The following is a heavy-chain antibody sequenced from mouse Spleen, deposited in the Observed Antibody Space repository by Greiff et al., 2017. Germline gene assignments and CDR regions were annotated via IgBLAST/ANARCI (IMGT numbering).Heavy chain of an antibody. CDR2: IYYSGTI. V-gene: IGHV3-5*01. D-gene: IGHD2-1*01. Sequence: EVQLQESGPGLVKPSQTVFLTCTVTGISITTGNYRWSWIRQFPGNKLEWIGYIYYSGTITYNPSLTSRTTITRDTPKNQFFLEMNSLTAEDTATYYCAREVWGNYARYFDVWGAGTTVTVSS. J-gene: IGHJ1*01. CDR1: GISITTGNYR. CDR3: AREVWGNYARYFDV.